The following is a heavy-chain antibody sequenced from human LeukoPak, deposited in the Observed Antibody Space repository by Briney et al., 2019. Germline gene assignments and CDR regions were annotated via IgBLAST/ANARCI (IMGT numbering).Heavy chain of an antibody. V-gene: IGHV4-31*03. J-gene: IGHJ4*02. CDR1: GGSISSGGYY. Sequence: SETLSLTCTVSGGSISSGGYYWSWIRQHPGKGLEWIGYIYYSGSTYYNPSFKSRVTLSADTSKNQFSLKLSSVTVADTAVYYCARWNAVITSLDHWGQGILAAVSS. D-gene: IGHD3-16*01. CDR3: ARWNAVITSLDH. CDR2: IYYSGST.